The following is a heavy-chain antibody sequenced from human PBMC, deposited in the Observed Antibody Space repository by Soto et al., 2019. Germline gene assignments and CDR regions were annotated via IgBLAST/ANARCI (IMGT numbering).Heavy chain of an antibody. CDR3: ARGSPITIFGVVIIPTPSFLVAMDV. CDR2: MHPNSGNT. V-gene: IGHV1-8*01. J-gene: IGHJ6*02. CDR1: GYTFTSYA. Sequence: ASLKVLSKASGYTFTSYAINWLRKATGQVLDGSGCMHPNSGNTGYAQKIQDRVTMTRNTTISTAYTKLSSLRSEDTVVYYCARGSPITIFGVVIIPTPSFLVAMDVWGQGTTVTVSS. D-gene: IGHD3-3*01.